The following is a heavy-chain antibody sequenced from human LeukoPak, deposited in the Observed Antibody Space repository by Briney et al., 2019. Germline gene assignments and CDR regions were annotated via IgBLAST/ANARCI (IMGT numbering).Heavy chain of an antibody. D-gene: IGHD3-10*01. V-gene: IGHV4-39*07. CDR1: GASITSSGYY. CDR2: IYHSGST. CDR3: ARGKYYYGSGSYYNENWFDP. Sequence: SETLSLTCTVSGASITSSGYYWGWIRQPPGKGLEWIGSIYHSGSTYYNPSLKSRVTISIGTSKNQFSLKLSSVTAADTAVYYCARGKYYYGSGSYYNENWFDPWGQGTLVTVSS. J-gene: IGHJ5*02.